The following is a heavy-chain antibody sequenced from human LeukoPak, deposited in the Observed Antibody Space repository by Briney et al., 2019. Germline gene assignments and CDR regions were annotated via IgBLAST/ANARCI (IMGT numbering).Heavy chain of an antibody. V-gene: IGHV3-73*01. CDR3: ARDRYYGSGR. CDR1: GFTFSGSA. D-gene: IGHD3-10*01. J-gene: IGHJ2*01. Sequence: PGGSLRLSCAASGFTFSGSAMHWVRQASGKGLEWVGRIRSKANNYATAYTASVKGRFTVSRDDSKNTTYLQMNSLKTEDTAVYYCARDRYYGSGRWGRGTLVTVSS. CDR2: IRSKANNYAT.